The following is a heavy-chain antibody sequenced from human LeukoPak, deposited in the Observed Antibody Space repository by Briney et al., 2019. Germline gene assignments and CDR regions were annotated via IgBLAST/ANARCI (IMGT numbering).Heavy chain of an antibody. CDR2: INPNSGGT. CDR1: GYTFTSYY. V-gene: IGHV1-2*02. Sequence: ASVRGSCKASGYTFTSYYIHWVRQAPGQGLEWMGWINPNSGGTNYAQKVQGRVTMTRDTSISTAYMEMSRLRSDDTAVYYCARVGYYGSGSYGYWGQGTLVTVSS. D-gene: IGHD3-10*01. CDR3: ARVGYYGSGSYGY. J-gene: IGHJ4*02.